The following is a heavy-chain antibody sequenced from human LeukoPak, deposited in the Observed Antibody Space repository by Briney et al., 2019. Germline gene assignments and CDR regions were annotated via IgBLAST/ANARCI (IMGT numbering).Heavy chain of an antibody. CDR1: GFPFSTHA. J-gene: IGHJ4*02. V-gene: IGHV3-23*01. CDR3: AKDRTLYSSSWYYFDY. CDR2: ISGSGGST. D-gene: IGHD6-13*01. Sequence: PGGSLRLPCAASGFPFSTHAISWVPQAPGKGLEWVSDISGSGGSTYYPDSVKGRFTISRDNSKNTLYLQMNRLRADDTAVYYCAKDRTLYSSSWYYFDYWGQGTLVTVSS.